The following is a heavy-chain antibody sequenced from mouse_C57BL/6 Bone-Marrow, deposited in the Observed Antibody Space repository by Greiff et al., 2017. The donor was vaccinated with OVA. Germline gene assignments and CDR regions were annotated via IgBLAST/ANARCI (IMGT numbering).Heavy chain of an antibody. J-gene: IGHJ3*01. CDR1: GYTFTSYW. V-gene: IGHV1-64*01. Sequence: QVQLKQPGAELVKPGASVKLSCKASGYTFTSYWMHWVQQRPGQGLEWIGMIHPNSGSTNYNEKFKSKATLTVDKSSSTAYMQLSSLTSEDSAVYYCARSITTVPAWFAYWGQGTLVTVSA. CDR3: ARSITTVPAWFAY. CDR2: IHPNSGST. D-gene: IGHD1-1*01.